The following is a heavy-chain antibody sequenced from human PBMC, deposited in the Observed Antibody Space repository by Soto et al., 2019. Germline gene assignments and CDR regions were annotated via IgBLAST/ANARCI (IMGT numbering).Heavy chain of an antibody. D-gene: IGHD3-3*01. J-gene: IGHJ6*02. Sequence: SETLSLTCTVSGGSISSGGYYWSWIRQHPGKGPEWIGYIYYSGSTYYNPSLKSRVTISVDTSKNQFSLKLSSVTAADTAVYYCARESLDYDFWSGSPYYYYGMDVWGQGTTVTVSS. CDR1: GGSISSGGYY. CDR3: ARESLDYDFWSGSPYYYYGMDV. V-gene: IGHV4-31*03. CDR2: IYYSGST.